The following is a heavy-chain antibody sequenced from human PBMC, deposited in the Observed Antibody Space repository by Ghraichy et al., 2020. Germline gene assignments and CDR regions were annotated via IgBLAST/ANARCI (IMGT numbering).Heavy chain of an antibody. CDR2: IHYTGNT. D-gene: IGHD5-18*01. CDR3: ARRGRGYSLYYYGLDV. CDR1: GGSIRSYY. J-gene: IGHJ6*02. Sequence: SQTLSLTCTVPGGSIRSYYWSWIRQPPGKGLEWIGYIHYTGNTNYTPSLKSRATISVDTSKNQFSLRLTSVTAADTAVSYCARRGRGYSLYYYGLDVWGLGTTVTVAS. V-gene: IGHV4-59*08.